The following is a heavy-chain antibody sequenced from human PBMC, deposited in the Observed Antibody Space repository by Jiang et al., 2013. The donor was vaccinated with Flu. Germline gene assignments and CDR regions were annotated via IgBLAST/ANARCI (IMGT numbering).Heavy chain of an antibody. J-gene: IGHJ4*02. CDR2: IVVGSGNT. CDR1: GFTFTSSA. D-gene: IGHD2-15*01. Sequence: GAEVKKPGTSVKVSCKASGFTFTSSAVQWVRQARGQRLEWIGWIVVGSGNTNYAQKFQERVTITRDMSTSTAYMELSSLRSEDTAVYYCAADLVVVAATPENYFDYWGQGTLVTVSS. V-gene: IGHV1-58*01. CDR3: AADLVVVAATPENYFDY.